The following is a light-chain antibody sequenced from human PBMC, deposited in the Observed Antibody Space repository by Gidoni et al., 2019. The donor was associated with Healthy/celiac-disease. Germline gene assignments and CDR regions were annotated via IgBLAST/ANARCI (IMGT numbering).Light chain of an antibody. J-gene: IGLJ2*01. CDR3: NSTDSSGNLGV. V-gene: IGLV3-10*01. CDR2: ENS. Sequence: SYYLSPHPSVSVFPGQTARITCSGDALPTKYACWYQQKSGQAPVLVIYENSKRPSGIPERFSGSSSGKIATLTISGAQVEDEADYYCNSTDSSGNLGVFGGGTKLTVL. CDR1: ALPTKY.